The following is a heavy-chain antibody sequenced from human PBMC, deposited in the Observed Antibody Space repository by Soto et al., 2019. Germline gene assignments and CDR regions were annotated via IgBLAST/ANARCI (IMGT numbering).Heavy chain of an antibody. CDR2: IYHSGST. CDR3: ASDPGGFGVVTGFDY. J-gene: IGHJ4*02. Sequence: PSDTLSLTCAVSGYSISSGYYWGWIRQPPGKGLEWIGSIYHSGSTYYNPSLKSRVTISVDTSKNQFSLKLSSVTAADTAVYYCASDPGGFGVVTGFDYWGQGTLVTVSS. D-gene: IGHD3-3*01. V-gene: IGHV4-38-2*01. CDR1: GYSISSGYY.